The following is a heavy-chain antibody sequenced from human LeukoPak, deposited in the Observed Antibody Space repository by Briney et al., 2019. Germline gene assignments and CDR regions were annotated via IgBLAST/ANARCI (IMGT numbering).Heavy chain of an antibody. Sequence: GRSLRLSCAASGFTFSSYGMHWVRQAPGKGLEWVAVIWYDGSNKYYVDSVKGRFTISRDNSKNTLYLQMNSLRAEDTAVYYCAREVGQLLQMGNWFDPWGQGTLVTVSS. CDR2: IWYDGSNK. CDR1: GFTFSSYG. D-gene: IGHD2-2*01. J-gene: IGHJ5*02. V-gene: IGHV3-33*01. CDR3: AREVGQLLQMGNWFDP.